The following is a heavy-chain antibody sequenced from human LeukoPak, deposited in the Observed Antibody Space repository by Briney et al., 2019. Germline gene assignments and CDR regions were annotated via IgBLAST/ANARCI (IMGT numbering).Heavy chain of an antibody. CDR1: GFTFSSYT. V-gene: IGHV3-23*01. Sequence: GGSLRLSCAASGFTFSSYTMSWVRQVPGKGLEWVAGVTGNGGGTYYADPVKDRFTISRDNSKNILYLQMNSLKAEDTAVYYCAKLATYSYTPFDYWGQGTLVTASS. CDR3: AKLATYSYTPFDY. CDR2: VTGNGGGT. J-gene: IGHJ4*02. D-gene: IGHD5-24*01.